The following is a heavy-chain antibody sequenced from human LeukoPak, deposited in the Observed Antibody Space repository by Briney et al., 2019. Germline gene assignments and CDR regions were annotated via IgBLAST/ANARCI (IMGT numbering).Heavy chain of an antibody. CDR1: GFTFSNYG. CDR2: IWYDGTHI. V-gene: IGHV3-33*06. D-gene: IGHD3-22*01. CDR3: AKDRRHYDGSYYYTIDAFDI. J-gene: IGHJ3*02. Sequence: GGSLGLSCVASGFTFSNYGMHWLRRAPGKGLEWVAVIWYDGTHIHYVDSVKGRFTISRDNSRSTLYLQMNSLGVEDTAVYYCAKDRRHYDGSYYYTIDAFDIWGQGTMVTVSS.